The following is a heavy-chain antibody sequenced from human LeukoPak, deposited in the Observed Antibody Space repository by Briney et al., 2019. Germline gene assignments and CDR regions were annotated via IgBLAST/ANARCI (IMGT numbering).Heavy chain of an antibody. CDR1: GYTFTGYY. V-gene: IGHV1-2*02. D-gene: IGHD2-2*01. CDR3: ARVGELEGYRLLYYYYGMDV. J-gene: IGHJ6*02. CDR2: INPNSGGT. Sequence: ASVKVSCKASGYTFTGYYMHWVRQAPGQGLEWMGWINPNSGGTNYAQKFQGRVTMTRDTSISTAYMELSRLRSDDTAVYYCARVGELEGYRLLYYYYGMDVWGQGTTVTVSS.